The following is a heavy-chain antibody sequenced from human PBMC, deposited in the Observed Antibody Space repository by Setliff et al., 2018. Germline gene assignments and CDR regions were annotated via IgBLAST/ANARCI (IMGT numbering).Heavy chain of an antibody. CDR3: ARGGTFRYFDF. Sequence: SETLSLTCTVSNGSLSTYYWSWIRQPPGKGLEFIGYVYYSGTANYSPSLRSRLTISVDTSKNQFSLKLRSVTAADTAVYYCARGGTFRYFDFWGQGAPVTVSS. V-gene: IGHV4-59*01. J-gene: IGHJ4*02. CDR1: NGSLSTYY. D-gene: IGHD5-12*01. CDR2: VYYSGTA.